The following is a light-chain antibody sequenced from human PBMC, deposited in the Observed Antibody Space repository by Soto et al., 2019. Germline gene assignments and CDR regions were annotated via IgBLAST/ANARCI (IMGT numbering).Light chain of an antibody. CDR1: QSVSSGN. V-gene: IGKV3-20*01. CDR2: GAS. J-gene: IGKJ1*01. CDR3: QQYGHSLWT. Sequence: DIVLTQSPGTLSLSPGERASLSCRASQSVSSGNLAWYQQKPGQAPRLLIYGASSRATGIPDRFSGSGSGTDFTLTISRLEPEDYAVYYCQQYGHSLWTFGQGTKVEIK.